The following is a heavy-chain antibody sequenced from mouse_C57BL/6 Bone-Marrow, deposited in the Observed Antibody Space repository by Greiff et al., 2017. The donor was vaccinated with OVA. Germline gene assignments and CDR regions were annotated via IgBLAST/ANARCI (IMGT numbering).Heavy chain of an antibody. D-gene: IGHD1-1*01. CDR2: IDPETGGT. V-gene: IGHV1-15*01. CDR3: TRVTTVVEDY. CDR1: GYTFTDYE. Sequence: QVQLKQSGAELVRPGASVTLSCKASGYTFTDYEMHWVKQTPVHGLEWIGAIDPETGGTAYNQKFKGKAILTADKSSSTAYMELRSLTSEDSAVYYCTRVTTVVEDYWGQGTTLTVSS. J-gene: IGHJ2*01.